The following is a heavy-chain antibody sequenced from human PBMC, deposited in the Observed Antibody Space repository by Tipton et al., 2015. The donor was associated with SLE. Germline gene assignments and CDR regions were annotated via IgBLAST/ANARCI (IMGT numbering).Heavy chain of an antibody. J-gene: IGHJ4*02. CDR3: AKELPGYCSGGSCPPDY. CDR2: ISYDGSNK. D-gene: IGHD2-15*01. CDR1: GFTFSSYA. Sequence: RSLRLSCAASGFTFSSYAMHWVRQAPGKGLEWVAVISYDGSNKYYADSVKGRFTISRDNSKNTLYLQMNSLRAEDTAVYYCAKELPGYCSGGSCPPDYWGQGTLVTVSS. V-gene: IGHV3-30-3*02.